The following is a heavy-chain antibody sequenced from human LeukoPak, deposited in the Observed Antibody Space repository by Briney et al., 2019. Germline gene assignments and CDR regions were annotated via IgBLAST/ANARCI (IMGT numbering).Heavy chain of an antibody. Sequence: GGSLRLSCAASGFTFSSFGMRWVRQAPGKGLGWVAVIWYDGSNKNYADSVKGRFTISRDNSKNTLYLQMNSLRAEDTAVYYCAREGIAAAGKGPYYFDYWGQGTLVTVSS. CDR3: AREGIAAAGKGPYYFDY. J-gene: IGHJ4*02. CDR1: GFTFSSFG. V-gene: IGHV3-33*01. D-gene: IGHD6-13*01. CDR2: IWYDGSNK.